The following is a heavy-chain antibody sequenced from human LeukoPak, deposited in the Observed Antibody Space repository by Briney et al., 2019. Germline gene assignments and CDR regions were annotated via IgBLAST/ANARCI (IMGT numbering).Heavy chain of an antibody. Sequence: GASVKVSCKASGYTFTGYYIQWVRQAPGQGLEWMGWINPNSGGTNYAQKFQGRVTMTRDTSISTAYMELSRLRSGDTAVYFCARDHCVSSGCYEDYYYGMDVWGRGTTVTVSS. CDR2: INPNSGGT. J-gene: IGHJ6*02. V-gene: IGHV1-2*02. CDR3: ARDHCVSSGCYEDYYYGMDV. CDR1: GYTFTGYY. D-gene: IGHD2-2*01.